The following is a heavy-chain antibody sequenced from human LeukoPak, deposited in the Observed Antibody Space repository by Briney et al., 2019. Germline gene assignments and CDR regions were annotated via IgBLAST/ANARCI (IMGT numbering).Heavy chain of an antibody. J-gene: IGHJ6*03. CDR3: ARGKWELLYYYYYYMDV. D-gene: IGHD1-26*01. CDR2: IYYSGST. Sequence: PSGTLSLTCTVSGGSISSYYWSWIRQPPGEGLEWIGYIYYSGSTNYNPSLKSRVTISVDTSKNQFSLKLSSVTAADTAVYYCARGKWELLYYYYYYMDVWGKGTTVTVSS. CDR1: GGSISSYY. V-gene: IGHV4-59*01.